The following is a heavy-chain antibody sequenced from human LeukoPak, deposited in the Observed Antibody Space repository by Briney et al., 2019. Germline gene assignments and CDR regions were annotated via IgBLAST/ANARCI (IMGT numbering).Heavy chain of an antibody. Sequence: ETLSLTCAVYGGSFSGYYWSWVRQAPGKGLEWVANMKQDGSEKYYVDSVKGRFTISRDNAENSPYLQMNSLRAEDTAVYYCARASTYPDNWGQGTLVTVSS. CDR3: ARASTYPDN. V-gene: IGHV3-7*04. CDR2: MKQDGSEK. J-gene: IGHJ4*02. CDR1: GGSFSGYY.